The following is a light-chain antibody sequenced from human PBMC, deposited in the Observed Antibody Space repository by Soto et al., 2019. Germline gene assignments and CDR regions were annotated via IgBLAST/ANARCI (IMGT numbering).Light chain of an antibody. J-gene: IGKJ1*01. V-gene: IGKV3-20*01. CDR1: QSVSSSY. Sequence: EIVLTQSPGTLSLSPGERATLSCSASQSVSSSYLAWYQQKPGQAPRLLIFGASSRATGIPDRFSGGGSGTDFTLTISRLEPEDFAVYYCRQYGNSPPWTFGQGTKVDIK. CDR3: RQYGNSPPWT. CDR2: GAS.